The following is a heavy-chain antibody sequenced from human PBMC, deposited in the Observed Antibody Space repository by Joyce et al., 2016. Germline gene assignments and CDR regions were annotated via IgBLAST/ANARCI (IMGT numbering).Heavy chain of an antibody. CDR2: INPSGGST. V-gene: IGHV1-46*01. CDR1: GYTFTTYY. CDR3: ARDTAMATGYYYYGMDV. D-gene: IGHD5-18*01. Sequence: QVQLVQPGAEVKKPGASVKVSCKASGYTFTTYYMHWGRQAPGQGLEWMGIINPSGGSTNSAQKFEGRVTMTRDTSTSTVYMELSSLRSEDTAVYYCARDTAMATGYYYYGMDVWGQGTTVTVSS. J-gene: IGHJ6*02.